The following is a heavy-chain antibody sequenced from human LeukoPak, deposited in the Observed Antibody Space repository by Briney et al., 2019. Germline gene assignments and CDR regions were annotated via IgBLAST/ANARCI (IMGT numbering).Heavy chain of an antibody. CDR3: ARVGYYYDTPPDFDY. CDR2: ISSSSSYI. J-gene: IGHJ4*02. Sequence: GGSLRLSCAASGFTFSSYSMNWVRQAPGKGLEWVSSISSSSSYIYYADSVKGRFTISRDNAKNSLYLQMNSLRAEDTAVYYCARVGYYYDTPPDFDYWGQGTLVTVSS. CDR1: GFTFSSYS. V-gene: IGHV3-21*04. D-gene: IGHD3-22*01.